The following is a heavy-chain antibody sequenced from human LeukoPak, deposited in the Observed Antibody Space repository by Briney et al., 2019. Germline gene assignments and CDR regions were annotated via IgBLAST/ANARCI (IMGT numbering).Heavy chain of an antibody. CDR2: HSHSGSA. CDR3: ARVVVGVGAFDI. CDR1: AASINSDTYY. Sequence: PSETLSLTCTVSAASINSDTYYWGWIRQPPGKGLEWIGTHSHSGSAYYNPSLRSRITMSLDTSENQLSLKLYSVTAADTAIYYCARVVVGVGAFDIWGQGTMVTVSS. D-gene: IGHD2-2*01. J-gene: IGHJ3*02. V-gene: IGHV4-39*07.